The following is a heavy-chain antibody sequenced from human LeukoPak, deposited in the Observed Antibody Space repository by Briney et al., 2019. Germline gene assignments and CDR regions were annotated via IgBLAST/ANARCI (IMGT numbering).Heavy chain of an antibody. J-gene: IGHJ6*03. D-gene: IGHD7-27*01. CDR2: IIPIFGTA. CDR3: ASSGDLGYYYYYMDV. CDR1: GGTFSSYA. Sequence: SVKVSCKASGGTFSSYAISWVRQAPGQGLEWMGGIIPIFGTANYAQEFQGRVTITADESTSTAYMELSSLRSEDTAVYYCASSGDLGYYYYYMDVWGKGTTVTVSS. V-gene: IGHV1-69*13.